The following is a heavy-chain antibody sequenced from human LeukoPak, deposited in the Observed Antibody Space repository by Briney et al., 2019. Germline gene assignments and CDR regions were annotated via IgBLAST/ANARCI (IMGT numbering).Heavy chain of an antibody. CDR1: GGTFSSYA. CDR2: IIPIFGTA. J-gene: IGHJ5*02. V-gene: IGHV1-69*13. Sequence: ASVKVSCKASGGTFSSYAISWVRQAPGQGLEWMGGIIPIFGTANYARKFQGRVTITADESTSTAYMELSSLRSEDTAVYYCARDPQNTEYQLLETNWFDPWGQGTLVTVSS. D-gene: IGHD2-2*01. CDR3: ARDPQNTEYQLLETNWFDP.